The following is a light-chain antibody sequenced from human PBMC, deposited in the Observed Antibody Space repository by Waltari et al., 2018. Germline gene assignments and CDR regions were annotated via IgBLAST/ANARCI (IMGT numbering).Light chain of an antibody. Sequence: EIVLTQSPGTLSLSPGERATHSCRASQSVTNTFLAWYQQKPGQAPNRLIYGASKRATGIPDRFSGSGSGTDFTLTISRLEPEDFAVYYCQQYATSPRITFGQGTRLEI. CDR3: QQYATSPRIT. V-gene: IGKV3-20*01. J-gene: IGKJ5*01. CDR2: GAS. CDR1: QSVTNTF.